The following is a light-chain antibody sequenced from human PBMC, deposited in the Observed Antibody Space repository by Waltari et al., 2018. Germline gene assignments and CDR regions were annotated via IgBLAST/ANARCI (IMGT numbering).Light chain of an antibody. CDR3: SSYAGSSTVV. J-gene: IGLJ2*01. Sequence: QSALTQPASVSGSPGQSITISCTGSSSDIGGYNSVSWYQQHPDTAPKLILYDVTKRPSGVSQRFTASKSGNTAALSISGLQADDEAVYHCSSYAGSSTVVFGGGTKLTVL. CDR1: SSDIGGYNS. CDR2: DVT. V-gene: IGLV2-14*03.